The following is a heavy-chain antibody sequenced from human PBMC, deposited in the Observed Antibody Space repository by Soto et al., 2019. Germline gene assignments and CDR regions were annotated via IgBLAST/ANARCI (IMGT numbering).Heavy chain of an antibody. Sequence: PSQTLSLTCVISGDRVSSNSAAWNWIRQSPSRGLEWLGRTYYRSKWYNDYAVSVKSRITINPDTSKNQFSLQLNSVTPEDTAVYYCARDTTLIAAAAHNWFDPWGQGTLVTVSS. CDR1: GDRVSSNSAA. V-gene: IGHV6-1*01. CDR2: TYYRSKWYN. J-gene: IGHJ5*02. CDR3: ARDTTLIAAAAHNWFDP. D-gene: IGHD6-13*01.